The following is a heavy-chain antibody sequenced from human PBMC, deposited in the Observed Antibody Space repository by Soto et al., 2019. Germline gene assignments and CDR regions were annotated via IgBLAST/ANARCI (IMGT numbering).Heavy chain of an antibody. J-gene: IGHJ6*02. V-gene: IGHV1-58*01. CDR1: GFTFTSSA. CDR3: AAEENSSSSIYYGMDV. Sequence: ASVKVSCKASGFTFTSSAVQWVRQARGQRLEWIGWIVVGIGNTNYAQKFQERVTITRDMSTSTAYMELSSLRSEDTAVYYCAAEENSSSSIYYGMDVWGQGTTVTVSS. CDR2: IVVGIGNT. D-gene: IGHD6-6*01.